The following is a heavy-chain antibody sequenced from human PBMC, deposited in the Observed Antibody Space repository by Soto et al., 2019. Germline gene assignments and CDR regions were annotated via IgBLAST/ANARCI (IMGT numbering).Heavy chain of an antibody. J-gene: IGHJ4*02. D-gene: IGHD1-7*01. Sequence: HPGGSLRLSCAASGVTFSSSAMSWVRQAPGKGLEWVSAIDGSGVTTYYADSVMGRFTISRDNSKSTLYLHLNSMRAEDTAVYYCEKVKIWNCLDYWGQGNLVTVSS. CDR3: EKVKIWNCLDY. CDR2: IDGSGVTT. V-gene: IGHV3-23*01. CDR1: GVTFSSSA.